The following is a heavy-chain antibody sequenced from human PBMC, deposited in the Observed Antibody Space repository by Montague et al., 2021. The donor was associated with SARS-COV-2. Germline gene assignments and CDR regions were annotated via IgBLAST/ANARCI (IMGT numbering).Heavy chain of an antibody. CDR2: IYPSGNT. CDR1: GGSISSGYFY. J-gene: IGHJ4*02. Sequence: TLSLTCTVSGGSISSGYFYWSWIRQPPGKGLEWIGLIYPSGNTNYNPSLKSRVTISVDTSKNQFSLKLSSVTAADTAVYYCASVYTVTYYFDYWGRGTLVTVSS. CDR3: ASVYTVTYYFDY. D-gene: IGHD4-17*01. V-gene: IGHV4-61*02.